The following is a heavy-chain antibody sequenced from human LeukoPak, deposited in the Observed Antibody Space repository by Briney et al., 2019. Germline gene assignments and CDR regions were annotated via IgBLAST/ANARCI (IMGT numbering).Heavy chain of an antibody. V-gene: IGHV4-4*09. CDR1: GGSISSYY. CDR3: ARLRASYSSGWFLDWYFDL. Sequence: SETLSLTCTVPGGSISSYYWSWIRQPPGKGLEWIGYIYTSGSTNYNPSLKSRVTISVDTSKNQFSLKLSSVTAADTAVYYCARLRASYSSGWFLDWYFDLWGRGTLVTVSS. D-gene: IGHD6-19*01. J-gene: IGHJ2*01. CDR2: IYTSGST.